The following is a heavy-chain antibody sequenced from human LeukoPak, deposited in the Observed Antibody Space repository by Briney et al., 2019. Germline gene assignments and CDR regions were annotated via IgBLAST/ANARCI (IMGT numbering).Heavy chain of an antibody. Sequence: PSETLSLTCTVFGGSISSGSYYWSWIRQPAGKGLEWIGRIYTSGSTNYNPSLKSRVTISVDTSKNQFSLKLSSVTAADTAVYYCATGDSGSYYYWGQGTLVTVSS. D-gene: IGHD1-26*01. CDR2: IYTSGST. CDR3: ATGDSGSYYY. CDR1: GGSISSGSYY. V-gene: IGHV4-61*02. J-gene: IGHJ4*02.